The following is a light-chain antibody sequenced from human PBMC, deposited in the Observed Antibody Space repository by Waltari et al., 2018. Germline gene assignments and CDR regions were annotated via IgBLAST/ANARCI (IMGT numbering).Light chain of an antibody. J-gene: IGLJ2*01. CDR1: ALATHY. Sequence: SYELTQPPSVSVSPGQTARITCSGDALATHYSYWYQQKPGQAPVLVIYKDTERPSGIPERFSGSTSGTTVTLTISGAQAEDEADYYCQSADSSGTYVVLGGGTKLTVL. CDR2: KDT. CDR3: QSADSSGTYVV. V-gene: IGLV3-25*03.